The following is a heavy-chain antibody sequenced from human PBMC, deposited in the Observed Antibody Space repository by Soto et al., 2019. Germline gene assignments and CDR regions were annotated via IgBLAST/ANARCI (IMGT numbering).Heavy chain of an antibody. J-gene: IGHJ5*02. CDR2: IYYRGST. V-gene: IGHV4-61*01. CDR1: PGSVTSGSYY. D-gene: IGHD3-22*01. Sequence: SQTLSLTCTPSPGSVTSGSYYWSWIRQPPGKALEWIGYIYYRGSTNYNPSLKSRVTISGDTSKNQCSLKLTPVTPAPTPGYYCARWLARYWFNHRGGGTLVIGSS. CDR3: ARWLARYWFNH.